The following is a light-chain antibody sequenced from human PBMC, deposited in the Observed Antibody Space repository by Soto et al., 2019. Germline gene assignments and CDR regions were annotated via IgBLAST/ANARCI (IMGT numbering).Light chain of an antibody. CDR3: VLYMGGGTYV. CDR1: SGSVSTGHF. J-gene: IGLJ1*01. V-gene: IGLV8-61*01. CDR2: DTN. Sequence: QAVVTQEPSCSVSPGGTVTITCGLSSGSVSTGHFPSWYQQTPGQAPRTLIYDTNSRSSGVPDRFSGSILGTKAALTITGAQADDESDYYCVLYMGGGTYVFGAGTKV.